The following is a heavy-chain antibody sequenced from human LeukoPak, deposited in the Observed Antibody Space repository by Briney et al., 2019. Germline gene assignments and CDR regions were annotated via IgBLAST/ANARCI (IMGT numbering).Heavy chain of an antibody. Sequence: GGSLRLSCAASGCTFNYYSMNWFRQAPGKGLEWISYITSSSATIYYADSVRGRFTVSRDNAKDSLYLQMDSLRADDSAVYYCARSPMVKDYYYGMDVWGQGTTVTVSS. V-gene: IGHV3-48*04. D-gene: IGHD5-18*01. J-gene: IGHJ6*02. CDR3: ARSPMVKDYYYGMDV. CDR2: ITSSSATI. CDR1: GCTFNYYS.